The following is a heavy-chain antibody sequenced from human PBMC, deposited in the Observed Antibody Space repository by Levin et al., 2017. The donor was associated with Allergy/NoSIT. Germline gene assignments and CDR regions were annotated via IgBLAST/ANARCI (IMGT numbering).Heavy chain of an antibody. V-gene: IGHV3-21*01. Sequence: RPGGSLRLSCAASGFTFRSYSMNWVRQAPGKGLEWVSTISSTSTYIYYAESMKGRFTISRDNAKNSVYLQMSSLRAEDTAVYYCSRDLSFGNPQGFDCWGQGTLVTVSS. CDR1: GFTFRSYS. CDR2: ISSTSTYI. CDR3: SRDLSFGNPQGFDC. J-gene: IGHJ4*02. D-gene: IGHD1-14*01.